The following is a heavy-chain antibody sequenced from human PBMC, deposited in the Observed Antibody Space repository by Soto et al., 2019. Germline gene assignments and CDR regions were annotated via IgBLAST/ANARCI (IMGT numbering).Heavy chain of an antibody. CDR3: ARVPPRDNDFWSGYYQGHNWFDP. V-gene: IGHV1-18*01. D-gene: IGHD3-3*01. J-gene: IGHJ5*02. CDR1: GGTFSSYA. CDR2: ISAYNGNT. Sequence: ASVKVSCKASGGTFSSYAISWVRQAPGQGLEWMGWISAYNGNTNYAQKLQGRVTMTTDTSTSTAYMELRSLRSDDTAVYYCARVPPRDNDFWSGYYQGHNWFDPGGQGTLVTVSS.